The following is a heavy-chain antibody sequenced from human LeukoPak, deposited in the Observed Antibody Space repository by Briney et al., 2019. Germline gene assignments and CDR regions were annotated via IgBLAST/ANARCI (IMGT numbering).Heavy chain of an antibody. Sequence: KSGGSLRLSCAASGFTFSSYSINWVRQAPGKGLEWVSSISSTSTYMYYADSVKGRFTISRDNAKNSLFLQMNSLRAEDTAVYYCAKNTFCSSSSCQTALDDWGQGTLVTVSS. CDR2: ISSTSTYM. J-gene: IGHJ4*02. D-gene: IGHD2-15*01. CDR3: AKNTFCSSSSCQTALDD. CDR1: GFTFSSYS. V-gene: IGHV3-21*01.